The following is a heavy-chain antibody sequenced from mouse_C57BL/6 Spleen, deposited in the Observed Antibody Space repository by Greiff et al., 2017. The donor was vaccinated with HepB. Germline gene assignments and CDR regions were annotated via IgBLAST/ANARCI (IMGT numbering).Heavy chain of an antibody. CDR2: IDPETGGT. D-gene: IGHD2-3*01. V-gene: IGHV1-15*01. J-gene: IGHJ3*01. CDR3: TRPAYDGYLAY. CDR1: GYTFTDYE. Sequence: SGAELVRPGASVTLSCKASGYTFTDYEMHWVKQTPVHGLEWIGAIDPETGGTAYNQKFKGKAILTADKSSSTAYMELRSLTSEDSAVYYCTRPAYDGYLAYWGQGTLVTVSA.